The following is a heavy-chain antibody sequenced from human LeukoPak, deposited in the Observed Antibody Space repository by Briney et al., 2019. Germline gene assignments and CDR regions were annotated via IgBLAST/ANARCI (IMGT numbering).Heavy chain of an antibody. CDR2: INHSGST. D-gene: IGHD3-9*01. J-gene: IGHJ4*02. CDR1: GGSFSGYC. CDR3: AILTGYYIGEYYFDY. Sequence: PSETLSLTCSVYGGSFSGYCWSWIRQPPGKGLEWIGEINHSGSTNYNPSLKSRVTISVDTSKNQFSLKLSSVTAADTAVYYCAILTGYYIGEYYFDYWGQGTLVTVSS. V-gene: IGHV4-34*01.